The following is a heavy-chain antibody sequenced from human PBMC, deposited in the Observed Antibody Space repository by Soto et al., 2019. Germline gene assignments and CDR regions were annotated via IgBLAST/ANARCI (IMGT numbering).Heavy chain of an antibody. Sequence: PGGSLRLSCAISGFSVSSNCLSWVRQAPGKGLEWVSVHYSGGSTYYADSVPGRFTISRDNSKNTLYLQMNSLRAEDTAVYYCARPRTTGTNVDAFDISGQGTIVTVSS. J-gene: IGHJ3*02. D-gene: IGHD4-17*01. CDR3: ARPRTTGTNVDAFDI. V-gene: IGHV3-66*04. CDR1: GFSVSSNC. CDR2: HYSGGST.